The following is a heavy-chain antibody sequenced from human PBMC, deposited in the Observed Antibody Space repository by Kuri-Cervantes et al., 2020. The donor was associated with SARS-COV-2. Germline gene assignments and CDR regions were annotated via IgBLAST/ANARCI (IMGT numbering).Heavy chain of an antibody. CDR3: AREKLGSDAFDI. Sequence: GGSLRLSCAVSGFTFTSHAMHWVRQAPGKGLEWVALISYDGSNKFYADSVKGRFTISRDNSKNTLYLQMNSLRAEDTAVYYCAREKLGSDAFDIWGQGTMVTVSS. J-gene: IGHJ3*02. CDR1: GFTFTSHA. D-gene: IGHD7-27*01. V-gene: IGHV3-30*03. CDR2: ISYDGSNK.